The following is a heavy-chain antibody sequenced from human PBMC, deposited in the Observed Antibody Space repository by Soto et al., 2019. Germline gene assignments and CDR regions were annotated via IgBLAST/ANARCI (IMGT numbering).Heavy chain of an antibody. CDR2: IYYSGST. D-gene: IGHD3-10*01. Sequence: SDTLSLTCTVSGGSISIYYWSWIRQPPGKGLEWIGYIYYSGSTNYNPSLKSRVTISVDTSKNQFSLKLSSVTAADTAVYYCARDMVRGARGYYYYYMDVWGKGTTVTAP. CDR1: GGSISIYY. CDR3: ARDMVRGARGYYYYYMDV. J-gene: IGHJ6*03. V-gene: IGHV4-59*01.